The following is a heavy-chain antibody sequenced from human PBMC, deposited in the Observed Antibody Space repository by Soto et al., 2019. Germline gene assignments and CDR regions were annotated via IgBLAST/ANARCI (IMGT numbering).Heavy chain of an antibody. CDR3: ARGRHWFGP. CDR1: GISITSSY. CDR2: ISDRGDI. J-gene: IGHJ5*02. V-gene: IGHV4-59*08. Sequence: SQTLPLTGTISGISITSSYWNWFRQSPGKGLEWIGQISDRGDINYNPPLESRVAISTDTSKNQVSLTLTAVNAADTAVYFCARGRHWFGPWGQGTLVTVSS.